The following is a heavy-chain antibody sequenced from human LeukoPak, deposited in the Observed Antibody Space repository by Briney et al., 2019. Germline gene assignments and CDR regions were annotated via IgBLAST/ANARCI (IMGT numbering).Heavy chain of an antibody. J-gene: IGHJ5*02. D-gene: IGHD1-26*01. V-gene: IGHV4-39*01. CDR2: IYYSGST. CDR1: GGSINDYY. Sequence: SETLSLTCNVSGGSINDYYWTWIRQPPGKGLEWIASIYYSGSTYYNPSLKSRVTISVDTSKNQLSLKLSSLTAADTAVYYCARHEYSGSYYGLSWFDPWGQGTLVTVSS. CDR3: ARHEYSGSYYGLSWFDP.